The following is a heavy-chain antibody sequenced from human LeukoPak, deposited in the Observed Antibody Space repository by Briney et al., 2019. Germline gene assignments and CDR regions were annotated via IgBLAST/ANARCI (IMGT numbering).Heavy chain of an antibody. Sequence: SDTLSLTCTVSGGSIRSSSYYWGWIRQPPGKGLEWIGSIYYSGSTYYNPSLKSRVTLSVDTSKNQFSLKLSYVTAEDTAVLYCARVEGDLSAFDIWGEETRVTVSS. V-gene: IGHV4-39*07. CDR1: GGSIRSSSYY. J-gene: IGHJ3*02. D-gene: IGHD2-21*01. CDR2: IYYSGST. CDR3: ARVEGDLSAFDI.